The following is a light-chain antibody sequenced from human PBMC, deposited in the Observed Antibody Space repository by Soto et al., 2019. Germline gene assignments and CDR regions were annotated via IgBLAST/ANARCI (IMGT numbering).Light chain of an antibody. CDR1: QGISSY. CDR2: AAS. CDR3: RQVNSYPIT. V-gene: IGKV1-9*01. J-gene: IGKJ5*01. Sequence: DIQLTQSPSFLSASVGDRVTITCRASQGISSYLAWYQQKPGKAPKLLIYAASTLQSGVPSRFSGSGSGTEFTLTISSLQSEDFATYYCRQVNSYPITFGQGTRLEIK.